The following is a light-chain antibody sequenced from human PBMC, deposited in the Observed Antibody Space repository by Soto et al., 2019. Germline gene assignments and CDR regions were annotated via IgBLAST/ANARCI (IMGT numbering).Light chain of an antibody. CDR3: ASWDASLNGPV. J-gene: IGLJ2*01. Sequence: QPVLTQPPSASATPGQRVTMSCSGSSSNIGRHFVSWYQQFPGTAPKLLIYRDNQRPSGVPDRFSGSKSGTSASLTISGLRSEDEADYFCASWDASLNGPVFGGGTKLTVL. CDR1: SSNIGRHF. CDR2: RDN. V-gene: IGLV1-47*01.